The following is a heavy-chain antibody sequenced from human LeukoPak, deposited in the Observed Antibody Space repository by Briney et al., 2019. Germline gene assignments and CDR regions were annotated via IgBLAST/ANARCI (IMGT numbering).Heavy chain of an antibody. D-gene: IGHD6-19*01. CDR1: GFTFSDHY. J-gene: IGHJ5*02. Sequence: GGSLRLSCAASGFTFSDHYMDWVRQAPGKGLEWVGRTRNKANSYTTEYAASVKGRFTISRDDSKNSLYLQMNSLKTEDTAVYYCAKARRIAVAGTWFDPWGQGTLVTVSS. CDR3: AKARRIAVAGTWFDP. CDR2: TRNKANSYTT. V-gene: IGHV3-72*01.